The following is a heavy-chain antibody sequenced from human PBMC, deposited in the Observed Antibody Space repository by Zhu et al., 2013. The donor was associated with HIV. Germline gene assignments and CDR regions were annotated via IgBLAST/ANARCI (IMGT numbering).Heavy chain of an antibody. CDR3: ARGGRRAVVVPAAMGFED. CDR1: GGTFSSYA. V-gene: IGHV1-69*12. Sequence: QVQLVQSGAEVKKPGSSVKVSCKASGGTFSSYAISWVRQAPGQGLEWMGGIIPIFGTANYAQKFQGRVTITADESTSTAYMELSSLRSEDTAVYYCARGGRRAVVVPAAMGFEDWGQGTLVTVSS. CDR2: IIPIFGTA. D-gene: IGHD2-2*01. J-gene: IGHJ4*02.